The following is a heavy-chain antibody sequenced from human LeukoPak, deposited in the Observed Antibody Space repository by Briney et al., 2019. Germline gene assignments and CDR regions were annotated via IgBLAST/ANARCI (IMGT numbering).Heavy chain of an antibody. V-gene: IGHV3-30*18. CDR2: ILDDGSNE. D-gene: IGHD5-18*01. Sequence: GRSLRLSCRAFGFTFRSFGMNWVRQAPGKGLEWVAVILDDGSNEYYAESVKGRFSISRDNSKDTLYLQMSSLREDDTAMYYCAKLGYRYGDYWGQGTLVTVSS. CDR1: GFTFRSFG. CDR3: AKLGYRYGDY. J-gene: IGHJ4*02.